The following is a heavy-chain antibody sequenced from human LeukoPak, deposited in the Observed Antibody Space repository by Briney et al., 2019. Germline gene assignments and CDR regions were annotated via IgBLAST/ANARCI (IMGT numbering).Heavy chain of an antibody. Sequence: SETLSLTCTVSGGSISNYYWAWIRQPAGKGLEWIGRVYSSGSTNYNPSLRSRVTISVDTSDNQFFLKMNSVTAADTAVYYWAKGFTSTLSNGFDPWGQGILVTVSS. CDR3: AKGFTSTLSNGFDP. V-gene: IGHV4-4*07. D-gene: IGHD2-2*01. CDR1: GGSISNYY. CDR2: VYSSGST. J-gene: IGHJ5*02.